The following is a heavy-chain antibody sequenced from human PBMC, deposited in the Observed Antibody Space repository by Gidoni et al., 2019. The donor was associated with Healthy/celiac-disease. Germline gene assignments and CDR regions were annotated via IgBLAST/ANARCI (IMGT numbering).Heavy chain of an antibody. CDR1: GGSISSYY. V-gene: IGHV4-59*01. D-gene: IGHD2-2*01. Sequence: QVQLQESGPGLVKPSETLSLTCTVSGGSISSYYWRWIRQPPGKGLEWIGYIYYSGSTNYNPSLKSRVTISVDTSKNQFSLKLSSVTAADTAVYYCARLGYCSSTSCYYSDYYYGMDVWGQGTTVTVSS. J-gene: IGHJ6*02. CDR3: ARLGYCSSTSCYYSDYYYGMDV. CDR2: IYYSGST.